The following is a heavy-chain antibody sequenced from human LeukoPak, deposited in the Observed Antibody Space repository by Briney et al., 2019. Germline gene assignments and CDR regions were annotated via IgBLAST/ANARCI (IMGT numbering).Heavy chain of an antibody. J-gene: IGHJ3*02. CDR1: GFTFSDYY. CDR2: ISSSSSYT. CDR3: ARDCSNGVCSTYQTFDI. V-gene: IGHV3-11*05. D-gene: IGHD2-8*01. Sequence: PGGSLRLSCAASGFTFSDYYMSWIRQAPGKGLEWVSYISSSSSYTNYADSVKGRFTISRDNAKNSLYLQMNSLRAEDTAVYYCARDCSNGVCSTYQTFDIWGQGTVVTVSS.